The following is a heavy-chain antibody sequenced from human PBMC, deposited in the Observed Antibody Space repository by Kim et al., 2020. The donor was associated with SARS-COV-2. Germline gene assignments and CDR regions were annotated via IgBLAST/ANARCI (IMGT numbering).Heavy chain of an antibody. CDR1: GYTLTELS. CDR2: FDPEDGET. D-gene: IGHD1-26*01. CDR3: ATGVGMGVPSWFDP. V-gene: IGHV1-24*01. Sequence: ASVKVSCKVSGYTLTELSMHWVRQAPGKGLEWMGGFDPEDGETIYAQKFQGRVTMTEDTSTDTAYMELSSLRSEDTAVYYCATGVGMGVPSWFDPWGQETLVTVSS. J-gene: IGHJ5*02.